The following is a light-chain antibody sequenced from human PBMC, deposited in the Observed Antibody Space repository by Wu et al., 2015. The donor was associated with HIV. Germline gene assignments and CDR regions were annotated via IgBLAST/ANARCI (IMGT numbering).Light chain of an antibody. CDR1: QSIASY. CDR3: QQTYNTPPT. J-gene: IGKJ1*01. V-gene: IGKV1-39*01. CDR2: ATS. Sequence: DIQMTQSPSSLSASVGDRVTITCRASQSIASYLNWYQQKPGKAPQLLIYATSSLESGDPSRFSGRRSGTDFTLTINNLQPEDIATYYCQQTYNTPPTFGQGDQGGNQT.